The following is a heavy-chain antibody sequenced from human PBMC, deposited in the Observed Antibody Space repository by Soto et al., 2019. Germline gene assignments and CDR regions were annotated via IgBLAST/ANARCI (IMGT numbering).Heavy chain of an antibody. D-gene: IGHD3-10*01. J-gene: IGHJ3*02. CDR3: AKDIGRGAFDI. V-gene: IGHV3-9*01. Sequence: EVQLVESGGGLVQPGRSLRLSCAASGFTFDDYAMHWVRQAPGKGLEWVSGISWNSGRIGYADSVKGRFTISRDNAKNSLYLQMISLRAEDTALYYCAKDIGRGAFDILGQGTMVTVSS. CDR1: GFTFDDYA. CDR2: ISWNSGRI.